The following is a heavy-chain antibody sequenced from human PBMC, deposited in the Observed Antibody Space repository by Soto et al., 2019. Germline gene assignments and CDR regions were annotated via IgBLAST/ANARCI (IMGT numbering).Heavy chain of an antibody. J-gene: IGHJ6*02. Sequence: QMRLVESGGGVFQPGRSLRLSCLVSGFTLGYYGTHWVRQAPGKGLEWVAHLSYDGVYTAYADSVKGRFTISSDSAKITLFLQMASLTTDDTAVYYCAKGQRGSSDGMDVWGQGTNVTVSS. V-gene: IGHV3-30*18. D-gene: IGHD3-22*01. CDR1: GFTLGYYG. CDR2: LSYDGVYT. CDR3: AKGQRGSSDGMDV.